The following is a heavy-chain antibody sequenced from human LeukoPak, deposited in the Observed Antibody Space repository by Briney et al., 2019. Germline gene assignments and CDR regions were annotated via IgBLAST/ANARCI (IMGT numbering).Heavy chain of an antibody. CDR3: ASTDSSSWYRDWFDP. Sequence: SETLSLTCTVSGGSISSYYWSWIRQPAGKGLEWIGRIYTSGSANYNPSLKSRVTMSVDTSKNQFSLKLSSVTAADTAVYYCASTDSSSWYRDWFDPWGQGTLVTVSS. J-gene: IGHJ5*02. D-gene: IGHD6-13*01. CDR1: GGSISSYY. CDR2: IYTSGSA. V-gene: IGHV4-4*07.